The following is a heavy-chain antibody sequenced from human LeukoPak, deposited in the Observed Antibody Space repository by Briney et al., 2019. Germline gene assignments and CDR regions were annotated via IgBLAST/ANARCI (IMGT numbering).Heavy chain of an antibody. CDR3: ARASSGSYYYFDY. J-gene: IGHJ4*02. CDR1: GGSVSSYS. V-gene: IGHV4-4*07. CDR2: IYTSGST. D-gene: IGHD3-22*01. Sequence: SEALSLTCTVSGGSVSSYSWNWIRQPAGKGLEWIGRIYTSGSTNYNPSLKSRVTMSVDTSKNQFSLKLSSVTAADTAIYYCARASSGSYYYFDYWGQGTLVTVSS.